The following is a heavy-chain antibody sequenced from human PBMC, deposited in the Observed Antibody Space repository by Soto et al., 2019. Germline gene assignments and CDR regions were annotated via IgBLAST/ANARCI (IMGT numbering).Heavy chain of an antibody. CDR3: ARATRRTVGAFDI. Sequence: GGSLRLSCAASGFTVSSNYMSWVRQAPGKGLEWVSVIYSGGSTYYADSVKGRFTISRHNSKNTLYLQMNSLRAEDTAVYYCARATRRTVGAFDIWGQGTMVTVSS. D-gene: IGHD4-17*01. J-gene: IGHJ3*02. CDR1: GFTVSSNY. CDR2: IYSGGST. V-gene: IGHV3-53*04.